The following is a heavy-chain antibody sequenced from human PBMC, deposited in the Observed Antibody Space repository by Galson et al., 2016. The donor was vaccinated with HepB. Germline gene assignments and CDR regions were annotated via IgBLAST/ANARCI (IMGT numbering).Heavy chain of an antibody. Sequence: SLRLSCATSGFTFSSYVMSWVRQAPGKGLEWVSTISGTGGITYYADSVKGRFTISRDNSKNTLYLQMNSLRAGDTAVYYCAKGAEMATILHYGMDVWGQGTTVTVSS. D-gene: IGHD5-24*01. V-gene: IGHV3-23*01. J-gene: IGHJ6*02. CDR2: ISGTGGIT. CDR3: AKGAEMATILHYGMDV. CDR1: GFTFSSYV.